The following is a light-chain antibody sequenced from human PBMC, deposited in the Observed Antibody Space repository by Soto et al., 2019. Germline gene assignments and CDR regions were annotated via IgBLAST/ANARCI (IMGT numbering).Light chain of an antibody. CDR1: SSNIGAGYD. CDR2: GNS. V-gene: IGLV1-40*01. Sequence: QSVLTQPPSVSGAPGQRVTISCTGSSSNIGAGYDVHWYQQLPGTATKLLIYGNSNRPSGVPDRFSGSKSGTSASLAITGLQAEDEADYYCQSYDSSLSGGVFGGGTQLTVL. J-gene: IGLJ3*02. CDR3: QSYDSSLSGGV.